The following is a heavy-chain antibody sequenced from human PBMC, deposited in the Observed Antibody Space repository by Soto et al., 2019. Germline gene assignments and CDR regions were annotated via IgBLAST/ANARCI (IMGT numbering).Heavy chain of an antibody. D-gene: IGHD1-1*01. CDR1: GYNFFDYG. V-gene: IGHV1-18*01. Sequence: QIQLVQSGAEVKKPGASVKVSCKASGYNFFDYGVSWVRQAPGQGLEWMGWVSPKSGNTDYARKVQGRVTMTTDISTSTANMELRGLISDDTGVYYCARGRTVSSIGHLLVWGQGTLVSVSS. J-gene: IGHJ1*01. CDR2: VSPKSGNT. CDR3: ARGRTVSSIGHLLV.